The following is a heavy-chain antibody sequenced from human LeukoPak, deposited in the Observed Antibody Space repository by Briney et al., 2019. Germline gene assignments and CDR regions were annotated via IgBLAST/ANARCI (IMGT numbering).Heavy chain of an antibody. V-gene: IGHV3-23*01. CDR3: AKDAGVLLWFGELSDAFDI. J-gene: IGHJ3*02. Sequence: GGSLRLSCAASGFTFSSYGMSWVRQAPGKGLEWVSAISGSGGSTYYADSVKGRFTISRDNSKNTLYLQMNSLRAEDTAVYYCAKDAGVLLWFGELSDAFDIWGQGTMVTVSS. D-gene: IGHD3-10*01. CDR2: ISGSGGST. CDR1: GFTFSSYG.